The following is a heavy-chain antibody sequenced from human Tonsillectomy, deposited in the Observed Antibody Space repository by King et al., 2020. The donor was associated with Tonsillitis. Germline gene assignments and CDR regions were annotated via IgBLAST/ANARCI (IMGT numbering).Heavy chain of an antibody. D-gene: IGHD3-16*01. V-gene: IGHV3-53*01. CDR2: IYSGGST. CDR3: ARSRGGRFSAFDY. CDR1: GFTVSSNY. Sequence: VQLVEPGGGLIQPGGSLRLSCAASGFTVSSNYMSWVRQAPGKGLEWVSVIYSGGSTYYADSVKGRFTISRDNSKNTLYLQMNSLRAEDTAVYYCARSRGGRFSAFDYWGQGTLVTVSS. J-gene: IGHJ4*02.